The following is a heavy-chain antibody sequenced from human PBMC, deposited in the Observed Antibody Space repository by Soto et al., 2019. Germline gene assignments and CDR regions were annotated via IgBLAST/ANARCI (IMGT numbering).Heavy chain of an antibody. J-gene: IGHJ3*02. CDR3: ARASGIAAAGTAFDI. V-gene: IGHV1-18*01. Sequence: ASVKVSCKASGYAFTSYGISWVRQAPGQGLEWMGWISAYNGNTNYAQKLQGRVTMTTDTSTSTAYMELRSLRSDDTAVYYCARASGIAAAGTAFDIWGQGTMVTVSS. CDR1: GYAFTSYG. CDR2: ISAYNGNT. D-gene: IGHD6-13*01.